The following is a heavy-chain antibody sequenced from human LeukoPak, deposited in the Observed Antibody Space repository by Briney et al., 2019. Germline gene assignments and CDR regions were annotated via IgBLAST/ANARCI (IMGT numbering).Heavy chain of an antibody. J-gene: IGHJ4*02. D-gene: IGHD6-13*01. Sequence: PSQTLSLTCTVSGGSISSGGYYWSWIRQPPGKGLEWIGYIYHSGSTYYNPSLKSRVTISVDRSKNQFSLKLSSVTAADTAVYYCAREGIAAAGYYFDYWGQGTLVTVSS. CDR1: GGSISSGGYY. V-gene: IGHV4-30-2*01. CDR2: IYHSGST. CDR3: AREGIAAAGYYFDY.